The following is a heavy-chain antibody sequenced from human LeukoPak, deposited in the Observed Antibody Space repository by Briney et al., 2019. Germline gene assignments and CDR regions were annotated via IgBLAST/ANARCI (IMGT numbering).Heavy chain of an antibody. J-gene: IGHJ4*02. V-gene: IGHV3-7*03. CDR2: IKQDGSEK. CDR1: GFTFSSYW. D-gene: IGHD1-26*01. Sequence: PGGSLRLSCAASGFTFSSYWMSWVRQAPGKGLEWVANIKQDGSEKYYADSVKGRFTISRDNSKNTLYLQMNSLRAEDTAVYYCARLVGATSVSHFDYWGQGTLVTVSS. CDR3: ARLVGATSVSHFDY.